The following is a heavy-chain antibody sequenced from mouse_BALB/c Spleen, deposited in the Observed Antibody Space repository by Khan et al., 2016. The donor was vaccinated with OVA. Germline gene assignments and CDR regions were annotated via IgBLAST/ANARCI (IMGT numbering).Heavy chain of an antibody. CDR1: GFSLSNYS. CDR3: ARRGYDYGRGALFAY. CDR2: IWSAGST. Sequence: QVQLKESGPGLVQPSQSLSITCPVPGFSLSNYSVHWVRQSPGKGLEWLGVIWSAGSTDYNAVFISRLTISKDNSRCQFFFKTNSLQPNDTAIYYCARRGYDYGRGALFAYGGQGTLVTVSA. D-gene: IGHD2-4*01. V-gene: IGHV2-2*02. J-gene: IGHJ3*01.